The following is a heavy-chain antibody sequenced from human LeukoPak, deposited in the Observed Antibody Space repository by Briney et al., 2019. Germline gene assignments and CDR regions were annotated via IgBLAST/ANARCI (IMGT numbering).Heavy chain of an antibody. D-gene: IGHD2-15*01. CDR1: GYTFNSYY. CDR2: INTNGGST. J-gene: IGHJ3*02. V-gene: IGHV1-46*02. CDR3: ARARVVAVRAFDI. Sequence: GASVKVSCKASGYTFNSYYIHWMRQAPGQGLEWMGIINTNGGSTRYAQKFQGRVTMTRDMSTSTAYMELRSLRSDDTAVYYCARARVVAVRAFDIWGQGTMVTVSS.